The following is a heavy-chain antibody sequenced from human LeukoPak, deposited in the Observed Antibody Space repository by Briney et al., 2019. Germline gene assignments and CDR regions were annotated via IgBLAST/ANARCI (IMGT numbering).Heavy chain of an antibody. CDR1: GHTFTDYY. V-gene: IGHV1-8*03. CDR2: MNPNSGNT. CDR3: ARASSTIFGVGYYYYMDV. D-gene: IGHD3-3*01. Sequence: GASVKVSCKASGHTFTDYYIHWVRQATGQGLEWMGWMNPNSGNTGYAQKFQGRVTITRNTSISTAYMELSSLRSEDTAVYYCARASSTIFGVGYYYYMDVWGKGTTVTVSS. J-gene: IGHJ6*03.